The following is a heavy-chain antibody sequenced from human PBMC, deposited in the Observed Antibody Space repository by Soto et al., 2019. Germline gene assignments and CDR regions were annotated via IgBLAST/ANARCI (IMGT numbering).Heavy chain of an antibody. Sequence: LRLSCAASGFTFSSYWMHWVRQAPGKGLVWVSRINSDGSSTSYADSVKGRFTISRDNAKNTLYLQMNSLRAEDTAVYYCARDFRGLAFYYYGMDVWGQGTTVTVSS. CDR1: GFTFSSYW. CDR3: ARDFRGLAFYYYGMDV. V-gene: IGHV3-74*01. J-gene: IGHJ6*02. CDR2: INSDGSST.